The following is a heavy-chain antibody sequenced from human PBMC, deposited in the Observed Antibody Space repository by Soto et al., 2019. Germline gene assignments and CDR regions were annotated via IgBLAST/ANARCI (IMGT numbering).Heavy chain of an antibody. V-gene: IGHV3-7*03. J-gene: IGHJ6*03. CDR3: AKLECSGGSCYSGRLVDYFYYYMDV. CDR1: GFTFSRYW. D-gene: IGHD2-15*01. CDR2: IKEGGGEK. Sequence: GGSLRLSCAASGFTFSRYWMSWVRQAPGSGLEWVANIKEGGGEKYYVDSVEGRFTISRDNAKNTLYLQMNSLRAEDTAVYHCAKLECSGGSCYSGRLVDYFYYYMDVWGKGTTVTVSS.